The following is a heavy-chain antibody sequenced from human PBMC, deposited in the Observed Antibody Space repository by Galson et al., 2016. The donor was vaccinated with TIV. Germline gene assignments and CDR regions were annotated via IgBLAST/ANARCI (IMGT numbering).Heavy chain of an antibody. J-gene: IGHJ4*02. CDR3: ARDTPSLLAAATMDY. CDR1: GGTFSNYV. CDR2: INPIFGTA. V-gene: IGHV1-69*06. D-gene: IGHD6-25*01. Sequence: SVKVSRKASGGTFSNYVISWVRQAPGQGLEWMGSINPIFGTANYAQKFQGRVTITPDTSTSTIYMELSSLRSDDTAVYYCARDTPSLLAAATMDYWGQGTLVTVSS.